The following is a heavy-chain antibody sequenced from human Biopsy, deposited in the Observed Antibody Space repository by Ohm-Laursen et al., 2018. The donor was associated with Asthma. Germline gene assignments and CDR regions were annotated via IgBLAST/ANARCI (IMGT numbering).Heavy chain of an antibody. D-gene: IGHD3/OR15-3a*01. J-gene: IGHJ4*02. CDR3: ARVQRDFSTGYFTFDN. CDR1: GYNFIRHS. CDR2: IHTNTGNP. V-gene: IGHV7-4-1*02. Sequence: ASVKASCNPSGYNFIRHSLSWVRQAPGQGPEWMGWIHTNTGNPTYAHGFTGRYVFSLDTSVSTAYLQISRLKSEDTAVYYCARVQRDFSTGYFTFDNWGQGTLVTVSS.